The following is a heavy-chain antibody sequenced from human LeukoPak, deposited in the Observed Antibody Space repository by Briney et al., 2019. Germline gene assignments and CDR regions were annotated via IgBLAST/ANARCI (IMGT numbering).Heavy chain of an antibody. D-gene: IGHD5-18*01. J-gene: IGHJ4*02. Sequence: GGSLRLSCTASGFTFGDYAMSWFRQAPGKGLEWVGFIRSKAYGGTTEYAASVKGRFTISRDDSKSIAYLQMNSLKTEDTAVYYCTRDWSPAMAMYFHYWGQGTLVTVSS. CDR1: GFTFGDYA. CDR3: TRDWSPAMAMYFHY. V-gene: IGHV3-49*03. CDR2: IRSKAYGGTT.